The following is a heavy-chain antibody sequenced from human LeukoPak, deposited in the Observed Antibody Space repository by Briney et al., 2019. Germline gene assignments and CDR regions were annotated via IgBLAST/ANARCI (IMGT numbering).Heavy chain of an antibody. D-gene: IGHD2-8*01. Sequence: PGGSLRLSCAASGFTFSSYWMSWVRQAPGKGLEWVANIKQDGSEIYYVDSVKGRFTISRDNAKNSLYPQMNSLRAEDTAVYYCARVGMVYAITYFDYWGQGTLVTVSS. CDR3: ARVGMVYAITYFDY. J-gene: IGHJ4*02. CDR2: IKQDGSEI. V-gene: IGHV3-7*01. CDR1: GFTFSSYW.